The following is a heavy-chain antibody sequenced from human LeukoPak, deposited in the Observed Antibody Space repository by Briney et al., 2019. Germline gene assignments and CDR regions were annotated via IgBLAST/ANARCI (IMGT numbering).Heavy chain of an antibody. CDR3: ARDRYGDGFAHFDY. D-gene: IGHD5-24*01. V-gene: IGHV1-2*02. CDR1: GYTFTDCF. CDR2: ITPSGGT. Sequence: ASVKVSCKASGYTFTDCFMHWVRQAPGQGLEWMGWITPSGGTNYPQKFQGRVAITRDTSITTAYMDLSRLTSDDTAVYYCARDRYGDGFAHFDYWGQGALVTVSS. J-gene: IGHJ4*02.